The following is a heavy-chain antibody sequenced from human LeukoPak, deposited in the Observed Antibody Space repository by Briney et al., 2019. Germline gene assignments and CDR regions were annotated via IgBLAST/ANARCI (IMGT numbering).Heavy chain of an antibody. Sequence: GGSLRLSCAASGFTFSSYAMSWVRQAPGKGLEWVSAISGSGGSTYYADSVKGRFTISRDNSKNTLYLQMNSLRTEDTAVYYCAKRDITMVRGVPGSFDYWGQGTLVTVSS. CDR3: AKRDITMVRGVPGSFDY. V-gene: IGHV3-23*01. J-gene: IGHJ4*02. D-gene: IGHD3-10*01. CDR2: ISGSGGST. CDR1: GFTFSSYA.